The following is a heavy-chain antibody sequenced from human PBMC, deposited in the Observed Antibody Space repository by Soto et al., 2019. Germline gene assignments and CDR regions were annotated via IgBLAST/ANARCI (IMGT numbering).Heavy chain of an antibody. CDR3: ARDLGGSYYAPVDY. CDR1: GYTFSSYG. V-gene: IGHV1-18*01. D-gene: IGHD1-26*01. J-gene: IGHJ4*02. Sequence: QVQLVQSGAEVKKPGASVKVSCKASGYTFSSYGISWVRQAPGQGLEGMGWISAYNGNTKYAQKFQGGDPRTPHTSTSTAYMELRSLKSDGTAVYYCARDLGGSYYAPVDYWGQGALVTVSS. CDR2: ISAYNGNT.